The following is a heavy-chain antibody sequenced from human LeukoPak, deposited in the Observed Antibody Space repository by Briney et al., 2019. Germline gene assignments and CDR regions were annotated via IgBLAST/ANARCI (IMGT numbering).Heavy chain of an antibody. J-gene: IGHJ6*04. CDR1: GFTFSNYE. V-gene: IGHV3-48*03. CDR2: ISNSGSTI. D-gene: IGHD3-22*01. Sequence: GGSLRLSCAASGFTFSNYEMNWVRQAPGKGLEWVSYISNSGSTIHYADSVKGRFTISRDNAKNSLYLQMNSLRAEDTAVYYCARGPTMNRDLWGKETRVTVSS. CDR3: ARGPTMNRDL.